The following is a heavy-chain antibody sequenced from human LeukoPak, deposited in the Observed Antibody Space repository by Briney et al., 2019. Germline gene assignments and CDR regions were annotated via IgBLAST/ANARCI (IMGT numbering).Heavy chain of an antibody. D-gene: IGHD1-26*01. CDR3: AREGRVGDTRFDY. V-gene: IGHV4-59*12. J-gene: IGHJ4*02. CDR2: IYYSGST. CDR1: GGSISSYY. Sequence: SETLSLTCTVSGGSISSYYWSWIRQPPGKGLEWIGYIYYSGSTYYNPSLKSRVTISVDTSKNQFSLRLSSMTAADTAVYYCAREGRVGDTRFDYWGQGTLVTVSS.